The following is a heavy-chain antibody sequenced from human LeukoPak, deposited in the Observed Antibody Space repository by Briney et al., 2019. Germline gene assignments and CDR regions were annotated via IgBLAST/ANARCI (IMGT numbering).Heavy chain of an antibody. J-gene: IGHJ4*02. D-gene: IGHD4-11*01. CDR1: GFTFSSYA. CDR3: AKYRTVRVTTPPTL. V-gene: IGHV3-23*01. Sequence: PGGSLRLSCAASGFTFSSYAMSWVRQAPGKGLEWVSAISGSGGSTYYADSVKGRFTISRDNSKNTLYLQMNSLRAEDTAVYYCAKYRTVRVTTPPTLWGQGTLVTVSS. CDR2: ISGSGGST.